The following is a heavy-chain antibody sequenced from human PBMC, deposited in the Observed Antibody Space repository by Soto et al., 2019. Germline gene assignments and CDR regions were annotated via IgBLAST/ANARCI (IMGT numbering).Heavy chain of an antibody. V-gene: IGHV3-30-3*01. Sequence: QVQLVESGGGVVQPGRSLRLSCAASGFTFSSYAMHWVRQAPGKGLEWVAVISYDGSNKYYADSVKGRFTISRDNSKNTLYLQMNSLRAEDTAVYYCARVGGMVAPGSFDYRGQGTLVTVSS. D-gene: IGHD1-26*01. CDR3: ARVGGMVAPGSFDY. CDR1: GFTFSSYA. CDR2: ISYDGSNK. J-gene: IGHJ4*02.